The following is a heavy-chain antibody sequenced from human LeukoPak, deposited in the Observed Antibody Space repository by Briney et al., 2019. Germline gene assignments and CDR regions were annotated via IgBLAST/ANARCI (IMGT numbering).Heavy chain of an antibody. CDR2: ISGSGGST. CDR3: AKASNYGSGSYHPRGVDY. Sequence: HTGGSLRLSCAASGFTFSSYAMSWVRQAPGKGLEWVSAISGSGGSTYYADSVKGRFTISRDNSKNTLYLQMNSLRAEDTAVYYCAKASNYGSGSYHPRGVDYWGQGTLVTVSS. V-gene: IGHV3-23*01. CDR1: GFTFSSYA. D-gene: IGHD3-10*01. J-gene: IGHJ4*02.